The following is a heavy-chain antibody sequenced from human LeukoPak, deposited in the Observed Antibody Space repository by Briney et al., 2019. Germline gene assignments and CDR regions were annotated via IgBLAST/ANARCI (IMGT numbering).Heavy chain of an antibody. Sequence: GGSLRLSCAASGFNLRSRDLNWVRQAPGKGLEWISYITATGSVVHYADSVKGRLSVLRDNTKNSLYLRMDSLRFEDTGLYYCATTAYYPYYYFDHWGRGDLVTVSP. D-gene: IGHD4/OR15-4a*01. CDR2: ITATGSVV. CDR1: GFNLRSRD. J-gene: IGHJ4*02. V-gene: IGHV3-48*03. CDR3: ATTAYYPYYYFDH.